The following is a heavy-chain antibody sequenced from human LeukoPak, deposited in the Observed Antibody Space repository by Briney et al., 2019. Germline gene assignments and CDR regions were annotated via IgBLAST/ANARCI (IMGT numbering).Heavy chain of an antibody. CDR1: GGSISSGGYY. V-gene: IGHV4-31*03. Sequence: SETLSLTCTVSGGSISSGGYYWSWIRQHPGKGLEWTGYIYYSGSTYYNPSLKSRATISVDTPKNQFSLKLSSVTAADTAVYYCARDAPRSTPDAFDIWGQGTMVTVSS. CDR3: ARDAPRSTPDAFDI. CDR2: IYYSGST. J-gene: IGHJ3*02.